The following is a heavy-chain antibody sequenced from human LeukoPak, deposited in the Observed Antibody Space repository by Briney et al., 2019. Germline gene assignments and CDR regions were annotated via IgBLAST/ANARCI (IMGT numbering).Heavy chain of an antibody. Sequence: ASVKVSCXASGYTFTSYDINWVRQATGQGLEWMGWMNPNSGNTGYAQKFQGRVTMTRNTSISTAYMELSSLRSEDTAVYYCARKAGYSYGPYYYYYMDVWGKGTTVTVSS. CDR3: ARKAGYSYGPYYYYYMDV. CDR2: MNPNSGNT. V-gene: IGHV1-8*01. J-gene: IGHJ6*03. D-gene: IGHD5-18*01. CDR1: GYTFTSYD.